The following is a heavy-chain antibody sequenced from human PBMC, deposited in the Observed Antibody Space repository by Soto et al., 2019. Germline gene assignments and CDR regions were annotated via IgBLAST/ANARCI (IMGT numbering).Heavy chain of an antibody. J-gene: IGHJ5*02. CDR1: GASVDSGGYS. Sequence: PSETLSLTCAVSGASVDSGGYSWSWIRQPPGKGMKWIGYIYHGVSTDYNPSLKSRVTISVDSSKNLFSLSLSSVTAADTAVYFCVRSGCSSTACHTDWFDPWGPGTLVTVSS. V-gene: IGHV4-30-2*01. D-gene: IGHD2-2*01. CDR3: VRSGCSSTACHTDWFDP. CDR2: IYHGVST.